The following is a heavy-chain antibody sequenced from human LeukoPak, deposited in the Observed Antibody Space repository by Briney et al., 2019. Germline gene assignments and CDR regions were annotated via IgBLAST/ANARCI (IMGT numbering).Heavy chain of an antibody. CDR3: AREEDRKRSY. CDR2: IIPIFGTA. V-gene: IGHV1-69*01. Sequence: SVKVSCKASGGSFSRYAISWVRQAPGQGLEWMGGIIPIFGTADYAQKFQGRVTITADESTSTAYMELSSLRSEDTAVYYCAREEDRKRSYWGQGTLVTVSS. CDR1: GGSFSRYA. J-gene: IGHJ4*02.